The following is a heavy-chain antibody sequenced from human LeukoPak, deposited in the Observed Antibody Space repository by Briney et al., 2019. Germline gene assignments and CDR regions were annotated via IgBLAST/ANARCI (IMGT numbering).Heavy chain of an antibody. D-gene: IGHD5-18*01. V-gene: IGHV3-23*01. J-gene: IGHJ4*02. CDR1: GFTFSSYA. CDR2: ISGSGGST. Sequence: GGSLRLSCAASGFTFSSYAMSWVRQAPGKGLEWVSAISGSGGSTNYADSVKGRFTISRDNSKNTLYLQMNSLRAEDTAVYYCAKDPVQLWSPLFDYWGQGTLVTVSS. CDR3: AKDPVQLWSPLFDY.